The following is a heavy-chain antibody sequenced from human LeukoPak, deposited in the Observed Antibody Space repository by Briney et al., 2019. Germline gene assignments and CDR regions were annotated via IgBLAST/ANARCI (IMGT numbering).Heavy chain of an antibody. CDR1: GGSFSGYY. D-gene: IGHD6-13*01. Sequence: SETLSLTCAVYGGSFSGYYWSWIRQPPGKGLEWIGEINHSGSTNYNPSLKSRVTISVDTSKNQFSLKLSSVTAADTAAYYCARGGRYRSYSSSWYFDYWGQGTLVTVSS. CDR3: ARGGRYRSYSSSWYFDY. J-gene: IGHJ4*02. V-gene: IGHV4-34*01. CDR2: INHSGST.